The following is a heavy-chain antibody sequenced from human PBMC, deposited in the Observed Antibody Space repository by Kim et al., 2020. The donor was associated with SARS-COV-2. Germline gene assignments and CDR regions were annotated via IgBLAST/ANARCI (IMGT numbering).Heavy chain of an antibody. CDR3: ARERRGRFGELLRFDY. J-gene: IGHJ4*02. Sequence: GGSLRLSCAASGFTFSSYSMNWVRQAPGKGLEWVSSISSSSSYIYYADSVKGRFTISRDNAKNSLYLQMNSLRAEDTAVYYCARERRGRFGELLRFDYWGQGTLVTVSS. D-gene: IGHD3-10*01. CDR2: ISSSSSYI. CDR1: GFTFSSYS. V-gene: IGHV3-21*01.